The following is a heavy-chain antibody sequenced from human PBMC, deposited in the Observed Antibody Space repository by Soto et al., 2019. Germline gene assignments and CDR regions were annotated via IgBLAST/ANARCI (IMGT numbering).Heavy chain of an antibody. J-gene: IGHJ5*02. V-gene: IGHV1-3*01. D-gene: IGHD3-10*01. Sequence: GASVKVSCKASGYTFTSYAMHWVRQAPGQRLEWMGWINAGNGNTKYSQKFQGRVTITRDTSASTAYMELSSLRSEDTAVYYCARDPTITMVRGDQNWFDPWGQGTLVTVSS. CDR3: ARDPTITMVRGDQNWFDP. CDR2: INAGNGNT. CDR1: GYTFTSYA.